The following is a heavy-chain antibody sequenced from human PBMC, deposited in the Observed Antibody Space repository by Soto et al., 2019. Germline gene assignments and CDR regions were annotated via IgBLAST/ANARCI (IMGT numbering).Heavy chain of an antibody. Sequence: SVKVSCKASGGTFSSYAISWVRQAPGQGLEWMGGIIPIFGTANYAQKFQGRVTITADESTSTAYMELSSLRSEDTAVYYCARGNSGWYGEFDYWGQGTLVTVSS. CDR3: ARGNSGWYGEFDY. D-gene: IGHD6-19*01. CDR1: GGTFSSYA. V-gene: IGHV1-69*13. CDR2: IIPIFGTA. J-gene: IGHJ4*02.